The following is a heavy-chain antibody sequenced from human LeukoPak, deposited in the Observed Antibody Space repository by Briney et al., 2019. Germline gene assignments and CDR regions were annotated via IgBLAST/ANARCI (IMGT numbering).Heavy chain of an antibody. D-gene: IGHD5-18*01. CDR3: ARQGYSSTSDAFDV. Sequence: SETLSLTCFVSGVSIRSFYWSWVRQPPGKGLEWIGYVYYGGSTTYNPSLKSRVTISVDTSRRQFSLNLTSVTAADTAVYYCARQGYSSTSDAFDVWGQGTMVTVS. CDR2: VYYGGST. J-gene: IGHJ3*01. V-gene: IGHV4-59*08. CDR1: GVSIRSFY.